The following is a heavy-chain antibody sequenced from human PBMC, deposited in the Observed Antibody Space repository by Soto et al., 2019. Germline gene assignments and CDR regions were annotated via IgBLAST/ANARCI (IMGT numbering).Heavy chain of an antibody. D-gene: IGHD4-17*01. J-gene: IGHJ4*02. V-gene: IGHV3-9*01. CDR1: GFTFDDYG. CDR2: ISWNSEHI. CDR3: AKDMMTTVTFYYFDY. Sequence: GGSLKLSCAVSGFTFDDYGMHWVRQAPGKGLEWVSSISWNSEHINYADSVKGRFTISRDNAKNSLYLQMNSLRTEDTAWYYCAKDMMTTVTFYYFDYWGRGTLVTVSS.